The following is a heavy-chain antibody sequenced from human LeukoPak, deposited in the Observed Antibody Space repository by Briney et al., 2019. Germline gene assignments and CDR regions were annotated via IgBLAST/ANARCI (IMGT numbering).Heavy chain of an antibody. D-gene: IGHD3-3*01. J-gene: IGHJ4*02. CDR3: AKDLHLFGVVIIIGY. Sequence: GSLRLSCAASGFTFSSYGMHWVRQAPGKGLEWVAVISYDGSNKYYADSVKGRFTISRDNSKNTLYLQMNSLRAEDTAVYYCAKDLHLFGVVIIIGYWGQGTLVTASS. CDR1: GFTFSSYG. CDR2: ISYDGSNK. V-gene: IGHV3-30*18.